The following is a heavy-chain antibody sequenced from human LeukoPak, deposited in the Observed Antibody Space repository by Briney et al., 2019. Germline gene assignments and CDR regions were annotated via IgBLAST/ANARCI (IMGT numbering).Heavy chain of an antibody. CDR3: ARGISYSSSWYFRPADNWSDP. D-gene: IGHD6-13*01. V-gene: IGHV1-18*01. CDR1: GYTFTSYG. Sequence: ASVKVSCKASGYTFTSYGISWVRQAPGQGLEWMGWISAYNGNTNYAQKLQGRVTMTTDTSTSTAYMELRSLRSDDTAVYYCARGISYSSSWYFRPADNWSDPWGQGTLVTVSS. CDR2: ISAYNGNT. J-gene: IGHJ5*02.